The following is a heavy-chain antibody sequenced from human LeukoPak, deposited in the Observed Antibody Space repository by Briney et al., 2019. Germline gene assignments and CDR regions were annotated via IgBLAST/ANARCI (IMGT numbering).Heavy chain of an antibody. CDR3: ASSIVATAARY. J-gene: IGHJ4*02. CDR1: GYTFTSYY. Sequence: ASVKVSCKASGYTFTSYYMHWVRQAPGQGLEWMGIINPSGGSTSYAQKFQGRVTMTRDTSTSTVYMELSGLRSEDTAVYYCASSIVATAARYWGQGTLVTVSS. CDR2: INPSGGST. D-gene: IGHD5-12*01. V-gene: IGHV1-46*01.